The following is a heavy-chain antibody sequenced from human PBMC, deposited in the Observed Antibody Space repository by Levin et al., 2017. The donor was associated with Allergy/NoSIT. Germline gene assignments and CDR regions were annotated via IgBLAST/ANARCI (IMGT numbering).Heavy chain of an antibody. V-gene: IGHV1-18*01. CDR2: INSYNANT. D-gene: IGHD1-1*01. J-gene: IGHJ6*02. CDR3: ARDGLEYYFYDGTDV. CDR1: GYTFTSYG. Sequence: ASVKVSCKASGYTFTSYGISWVRQAPGQGLEWMGWINSYNANTNYAQKFQGRVSMTTDTSTSTAYMELRSLRSDDTAVYYCARDGLEYYFYDGTDVWGQGTTVTVSS.